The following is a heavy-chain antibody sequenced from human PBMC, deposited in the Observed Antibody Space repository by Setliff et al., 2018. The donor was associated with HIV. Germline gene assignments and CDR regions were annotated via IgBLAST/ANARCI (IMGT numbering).Heavy chain of an antibody. D-gene: IGHD6-19*01. CDR2: INPSGDFR. CDR1: GYTFNTYY. Sequence: ASVKVSCKASGYTFNTYYVHWVRQAPGQGLEWMGLINPSGDFRFYAQKFQGRVIMTRDTSANTVYLEIRSLISEDTAVYYCARDSSTGFFSAAYWGQGALVTVSS. J-gene: IGHJ4*02. V-gene: IGHV1-46*02. CDR3: ARDSSTGFFSAAY.